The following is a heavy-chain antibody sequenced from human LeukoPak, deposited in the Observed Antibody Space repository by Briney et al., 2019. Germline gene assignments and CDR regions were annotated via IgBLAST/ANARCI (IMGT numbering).Heavy chain of an antibody. CDR1: GLTFSSYS. CDR2: ISSDSGTI. V-gene: IGHV3-48*01. D-gene: IGHD1-14*01. Sequence: GGSLRLSCGASGLTFSSYSMSWVRQAPGKGLEWVSYISSDSGTIYQADSVKGRFTISRDNAKNSLYLQMNSLRAEDTAVYHCARAAQPGFDPWGQGTLVIVSS. CDR3: ARAAQPGFDP. J-gene: IGHJ5*02.